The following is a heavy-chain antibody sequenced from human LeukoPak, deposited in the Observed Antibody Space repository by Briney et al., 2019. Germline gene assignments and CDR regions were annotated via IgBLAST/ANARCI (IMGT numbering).Heavy chain of an antibody. D-gene: IGHD3-22*01. J-gene: IGHJ4*02. CDR3: ARAKYYYDSSGYYSFDY. CDR1: GFTFSSYS. V-gene: IGHV3-48*02. Sequence: QPGGSLRLSCAASGFTFSSYSMNWVRQAPGKGLEWVSYISSSSSTIYYADSVKGRFTISRDNAKSSLYLQMNSLRDEDTAVYYCARAKYYYDSSGYYSFDYWGQGTLVTVSS. CDR2: ISSSSSTI.